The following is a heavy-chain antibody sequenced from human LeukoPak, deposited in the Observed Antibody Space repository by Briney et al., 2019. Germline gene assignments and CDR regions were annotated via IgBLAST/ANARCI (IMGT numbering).Heavy chain of an antibody. Sequence: GRSLRLSCAGSGFTFGGYGMHWFRQTPGKGLEWVAVIAYDGSRAFYADSVKGRFTISRDNSKNTMSVQMDDLRAEDTAIYYCTRYNNDHFDYWGQGTMVTVSS. V-gene: IGHV3-33*01. CDR2: IAYDGSRA. J-gene: IGHJ4*03. CDR1: GFTFGGYG. CDR3: TRYNNDHFDY. D-gene: IGHD1-14*01.